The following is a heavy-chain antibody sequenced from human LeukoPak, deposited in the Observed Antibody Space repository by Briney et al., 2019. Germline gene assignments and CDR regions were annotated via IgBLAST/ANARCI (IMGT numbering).Heavy chain of an antibody. CDR2: ISSSSSYI. Sequence: PGRSLRLSCAASGFTFSSYSMNWVRQAPGRGLEWVSSISSSSSYIYYADSVKGRFTISRDNAKNSLYLQMNSLRAEDTAVYYCAATNSGGVRYFDYWGQGTLVTVSS. D-gene: IGHD5-12*01. CDR1: GFTFSSYS. V-gene: IGHV3-21*01. J-gene: IGHJ4*02. CDR3: AATNSGGVRYFDY.